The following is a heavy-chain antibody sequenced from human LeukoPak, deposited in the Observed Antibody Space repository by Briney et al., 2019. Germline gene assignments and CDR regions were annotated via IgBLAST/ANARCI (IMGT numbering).Heavy chain of an antibody. CDR1: GYSFTSYW. CDR2: MYPGDSDT. D-gene: IGHD3-22*01. CDR3: AKTYYYDNSGYYDAGLGAFDI. J-gene: IGHJ3*02. V-gene: IGHV5-51*01. Sequence: GGSLKISCKGSGYSFTSYWIGWVRQMPGKGLEWMGIMYPGDSDTRYSPSFQGQVTTSADKSISTAYLQWSSLKASDTAMYYCAKTYYYDNSGYYDAGLGAFDIWGQGTMVTVSS.